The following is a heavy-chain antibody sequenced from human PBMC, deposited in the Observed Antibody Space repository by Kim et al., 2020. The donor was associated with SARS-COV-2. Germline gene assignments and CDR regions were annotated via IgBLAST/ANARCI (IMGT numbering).Heavy chain of an antibody. D-gene: IGHD3-22*01. CDR2: IYYSGST. CDR1: GGSISSGGYY. Sequence: SETLSLTCTVSGGSISSGGYYWSWIRQHPGKGLEWIGYIYYSGSTYYNPSLKSRVTISVDTSKNQFSLKLSSVTAADTAVYYCARVPNYYDSTTRAFDIWGQGTMVTVSS. J-gene: IGHJ3*02. CDR3: ARVPNYYDSTTRAFDI. V-gene: IGHV4-31*03.